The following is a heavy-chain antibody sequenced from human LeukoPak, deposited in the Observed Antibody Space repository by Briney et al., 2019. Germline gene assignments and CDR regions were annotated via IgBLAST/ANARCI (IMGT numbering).Heavy chain of an antibody. CDR2: INHSGST. V-gene: IGHV4-34*01. J-gene: IGHJ6*03. Sequence: PSETLSLTCAVYGGSFIGFHWNWIRQPPGKGLEWIGDINHSGSTNYNPSLTSRVTISVDPSKNQFSLNLSSVTAADTAVYYCARRGDYYYYYYMDVWGKGTTVTISS. CDR1: GGSFIGFH. D-gene: IGHD4-17*01. CDR3: ARRGDYYYYYYMDV.